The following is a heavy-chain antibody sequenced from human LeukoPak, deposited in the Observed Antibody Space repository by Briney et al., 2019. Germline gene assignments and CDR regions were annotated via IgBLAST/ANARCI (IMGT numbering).Heavy chain of an antibody. CDR1: GFTFSSYM. Sequence: PGGSLRLSCAASGFTFSSYMMTWVRQAPGKGLEWVAFIRYDGSNKYYADSVKGRFTISRDNSKNTLYLQMNSLRAEDTAVYYCAKTATTVTTYFYYYYYMDVWGKGTTVTVSS. CDR2: IRYDGSNK. J-gene: IGHJ6*03. CDR3: AKTATTVTTYFYYYYYMDV. V-gene: IGHV3-30*02. D-gene: IGHD4-11*01.